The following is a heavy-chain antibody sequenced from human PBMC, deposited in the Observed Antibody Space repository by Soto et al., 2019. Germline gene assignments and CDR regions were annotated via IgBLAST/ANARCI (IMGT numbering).Heavy chain of an antibody. D-gene: IGHD3-22*01. V-gene: IGHV1-8*01. CDR1: GYTFTSYD. CDR3: ARDPFYYYDSSGLNPN. J-gene: IGHJ3*01. CDR2: MNPNSGNT. Sequence: ASVKVSCKASGYTFTSYDTNWVRQATGQGLEWMGWMNPNSGNTGYAQKFQGRVTMTRNTSISTAYMELSSLRSEDTAVYYCARDPFYYYDSSGLNPNWGQGTMVTVSS.